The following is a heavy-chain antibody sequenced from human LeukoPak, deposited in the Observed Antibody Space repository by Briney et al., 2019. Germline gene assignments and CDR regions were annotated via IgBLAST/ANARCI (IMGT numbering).Heavy chain of an antibody. D-gene: IGHD2-15*01. CDR3: ARGLYCSGGSCYPDYYYYYGMDV. CDR1: GFTFSSYA. J-gene: IGHJ6*02. CDR2: ISYDGSNK. V-gene: IGHV3-30*04. Sequence: GGSLRLSCAASGFTFSSYAMHWVRQAPGKGLEWVAVISYDGSNKYYADSVKGRFTISRDNSKNTLYLQMNSLRAEDTAVYYCARGLYCSGGSCYPDYYYYYGMDVWGQGTTVTVSS.